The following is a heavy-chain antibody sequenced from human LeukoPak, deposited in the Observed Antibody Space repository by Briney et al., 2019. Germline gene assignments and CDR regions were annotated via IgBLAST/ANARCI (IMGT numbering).Heavy chain of an antibody. CDR2: ISGSGGST. CDR1: GFTFSSYA. D-gene: IGHD6-13*01. Sequence: PGGSLRLSCAASGFTFSSYAMSWARQAPGKGLEWVSAISGSGGSTYYADSVKGRFTISRDNSKNTLYLQMNSLRAEDTAVYYCVKVGAAAGPYYFDYWGQGTLVTVSS. J-gene: IGHJ4*02. CDR3: VKVGAAAGPYYFDY. V-gene: IGHV3-23*01.